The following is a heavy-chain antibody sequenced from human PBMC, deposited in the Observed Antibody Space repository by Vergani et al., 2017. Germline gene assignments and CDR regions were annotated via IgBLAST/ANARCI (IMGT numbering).Heavy chain of an antibody. Sequence: QVQLQESGPGLVKPSETLSLTCTVSGGSISSYYWSWIRQPPGKGLEWIGYIYYSGSTNYNPSLKGRVTISVDTSKNQFSLKLSSVTAADTAVYYCARTSGSYLNFDYWGQGTLVTVSS. J-gene: IGHJ4*02. CDR2: IYYSGST. V-gene: IGHV4-59*01. D-gene: IGHD1-26*01. CDR1: GGSISSYY. CDR3: ARTSGSYLNFDY.